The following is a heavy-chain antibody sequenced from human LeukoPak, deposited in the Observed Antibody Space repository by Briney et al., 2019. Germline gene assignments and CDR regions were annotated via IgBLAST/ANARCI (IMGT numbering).Heavy chain of an antibody. V-gene: IGHV4-59*01. CDR3: ARDILTGYPYRGFDP. D-gene: IGHD3-9*01. CDR1: GGSISSYY. CDR2: IYYSGST. J-gene: IGHJ5*02. Sequence: SETLSLTCTVSGGSISSYYWSWIRQPPGKGREWIGYIYYSGSTNYNPSLKSRVTISVDTSKNQFSLKLSSVTAADTAVYYCARDILTGYPYRGFDPWGPGTQVTVSS.